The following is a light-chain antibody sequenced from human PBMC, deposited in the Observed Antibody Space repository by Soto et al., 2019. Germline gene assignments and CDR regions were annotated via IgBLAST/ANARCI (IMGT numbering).Light chain of an antibody. J-gene: IGKJ1*01. CDR3: QQLNSYPRT. Sequence: DIQLTQSPSFLSASVGDRVTITCRASQGIRSFLDWYQQKPGKAPKLLIYAASTLQSGVPSRFSGSGSGTEFALTISSLQPEDFATYYCQQLNSYPRTFGQGTKVEIK. V-gene: IGKV1-9*01. CDR1: QGIRSF. CDR2: AAS.